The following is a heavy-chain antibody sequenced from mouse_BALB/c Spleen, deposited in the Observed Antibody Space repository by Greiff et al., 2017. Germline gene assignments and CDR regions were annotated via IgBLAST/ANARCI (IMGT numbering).Heavy chain of an antibody. D-gene: IGHD2-3*01. CDR3: ARDGYYVPLWYFDV. V-gene: IGHV7-3*02. CDR2: IRNKANGYTT. CDR1: GFTFTDYY. Sequence: EVQGVESGGGLVQPGGSLRLSCATSGFTFTDYYMSWVRQPPGKALEWLGFIRNKANGYTTEYSASVKGRFTISRDNSQSILYLQMNTLRAEDSATYYCARDGYYVPLWYFDVWGAGTTVTVSS. J-gene: IGHJ1*01.